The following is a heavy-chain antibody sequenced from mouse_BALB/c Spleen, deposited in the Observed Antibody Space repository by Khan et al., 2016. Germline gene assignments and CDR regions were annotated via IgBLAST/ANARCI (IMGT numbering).Heavy chain of an antibody. D-gene: IGHD2-4*01. J-gene: IGHJ4*01. Sequence: QVQLKQSGAELARPGASVKLSCKASGYTFTDYYINWVKQSTGQGLEWIGEIYPGSGSTYYHEIFKGKATLTADKSSSTAYLQLSILTSEDSAVYFVARSGFDYGGYAMDYWGQATAVTVSS. CDR3: ARSGFDYGGYAMDY. CDR2: IYPGSGST. V-gene: IGHV1-77*01. CDR1: GYTFTDYY.